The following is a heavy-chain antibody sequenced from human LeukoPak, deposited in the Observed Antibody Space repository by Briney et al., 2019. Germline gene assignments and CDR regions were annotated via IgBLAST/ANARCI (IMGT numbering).Heavy chain of an antibody. V-gene: IGHV1-69*13. D-gene: IGHD2-2*01. Sequence: SVKVSCKASGGTFSSYAISWVRQAPGQGLEWMGGIIPIFGTANYAQKFQGRVTITADESTSTAYMELSSMRSEDTAVYYCARDWAPLGYCSSTSRANYYYSMDVWGQGTTVTVSS. J-gene: IGHJ6*02. CDR2: IIPIFGTA. CDR1: GGTFSSYA. CDR3: ARDWAPLGYCSSTSRANYYYSMDV.